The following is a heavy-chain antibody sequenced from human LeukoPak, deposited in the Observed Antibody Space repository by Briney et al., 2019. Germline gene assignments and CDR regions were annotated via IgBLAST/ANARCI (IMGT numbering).Heavy chain of an antibody. D-gene: IGHD6-19*01. J-gene: IGHJ4*02. CDR3: ARETTEYSSGWYKVEGYFDY. V-gene: IGHV1-69*05. CDR1: GGTFSSYA. CDR2: IIPIFGTA. Sequence: ASVKVSCKASGGTFSSYAISWVRQAPGQGLEWMGRIIPIFGTANYAQKFQGRVTITTDESTSTAYMELSSLRSEDTAMYYCARETTEYSSGWYKVEGYFDYWGQGTLVAVSS.